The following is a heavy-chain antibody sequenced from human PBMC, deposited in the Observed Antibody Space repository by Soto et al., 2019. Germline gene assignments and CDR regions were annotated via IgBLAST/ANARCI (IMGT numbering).Heavy chain of an antibody. CDR3: ARRVSSLWYFDL. V-gene: IGHV3-53*02. CDR1: GFSVSDNY. Sequence: EVQLVETGGGLIQPGGSLRLSCGGSGFSVSDNYMTWVRQAPGKGLEWVSIIYSGGSSFHIDSVKDRFSVSRDTSKNTVFLQMNSLRPADTAVYYCARRVSSLWYFDLWGQGTQVTVSS. D-gene: IGHD2-15*01. J-gene: IGHJ4*02. CDR2: IYSGGSS.